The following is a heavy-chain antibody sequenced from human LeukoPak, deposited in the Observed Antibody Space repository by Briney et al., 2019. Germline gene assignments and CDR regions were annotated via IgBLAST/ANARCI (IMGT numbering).Heavy chain of an antibody. J-gene: IGHJ4*02. Sequence: PSETLSLICTVSGGSISSYYWSWIRQPPAKGLEWIGYIYYSGSTNYNAYIKSRVTISVDTSKNQFSLKLSSVTAADTAVYYCASQSDRDGYNPFDYWGQGTLVTVSS. D-gene: IGHD5-24*01. CDR1: GGSISSYY. CDR3: ASQSDRDGYNPFDY. V-gene: IGHV4-59*01. CDR2: IYYSGST.